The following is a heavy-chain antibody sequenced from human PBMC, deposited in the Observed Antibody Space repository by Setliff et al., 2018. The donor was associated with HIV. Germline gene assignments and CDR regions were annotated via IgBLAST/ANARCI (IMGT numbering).Heavy chain of an antibody. D-gene: IGHD1-26*01. CDR3: ARDLRGSNFGVSEY. CDR2: IYSGGE. CDR1: GFTVSTNY. V-gene: IGHV3-66*01. J-gene: IGHJ4*02. Sequence: PGGSLRLSCAASGFTVSTNYMSWVRQAPGQGLEWVSTIYSGGEHYADSVKGRFTISRDNSKNILYLQMNSLRAEDTAMYFCARDLRGSNFGVSEYWGQGTPVTVS.